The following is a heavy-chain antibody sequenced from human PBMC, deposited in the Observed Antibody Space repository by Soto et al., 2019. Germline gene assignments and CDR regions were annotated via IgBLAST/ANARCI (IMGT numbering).Heavy chain of an antibody. CDR1: GGSFSGYY. V-gene: IGHV4-34*01. Sequence: SETLSLTCAVYGGSFSGYYWSWIRQPPGKGLEWIGEINHSGSTNYNPSLKSRVTISVDTSKNQFSLKLSSVTAADTAVYYCARGRYYDFWSGYYKPSYYFDYWGQGALVTVSS. CDR2: INHSGST. CDR3: ARGRYYDFWSGYYKPSYYFDY. J-gene: IGHJ4*02. D-gene: IGHD3-3*01.